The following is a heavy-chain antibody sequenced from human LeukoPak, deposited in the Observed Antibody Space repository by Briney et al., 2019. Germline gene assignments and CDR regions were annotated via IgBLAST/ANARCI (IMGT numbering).Heavy chain of an antibody. J-gene: IGHJ1*01. V-gene: IGHV3-23*01. CDR2: ISGSGGST. Sequence: GGSLRLSCAASGFTFSSYAMSWVRQAPGKGLEWVSAISGSGGSTYYADSVKGRSTISRDNSKNTLYLQMNSLRAEDTAVYYCAKSDYGDYVRYFQHWGQGTLVTVSS. CDR3: AKSDYGDYVRYFQH. D-gene: IGHD4-17*01. CDR1: GFTFSSYA.